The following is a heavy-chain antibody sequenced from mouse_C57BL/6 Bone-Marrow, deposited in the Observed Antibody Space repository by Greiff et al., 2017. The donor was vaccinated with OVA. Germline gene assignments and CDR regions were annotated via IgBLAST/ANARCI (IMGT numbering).Heavy chain of an antibody. J-gene: IGHJ4*01. D-gene: IGHD1-1*01. CDR3: ARGTTVWDY. Sequence: VQLQQSGPELVKPGASVKISCKASGYTFTDYYMNWVKQSHGKSLEWIGDINPNNGGTSYNQKFKGKATLTVDKSSSTAYMELRSLTSEDSAVHCCARGTTVWDYWGQGTSVTVSS. CDR1: GYTFTDYY. CDR2: INPNNGGT. V-gene: IGHV1-26*01.